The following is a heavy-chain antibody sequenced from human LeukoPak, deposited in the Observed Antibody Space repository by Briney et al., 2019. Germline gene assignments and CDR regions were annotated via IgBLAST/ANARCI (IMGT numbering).Heavy chain of an antibody. CDR3: ARAPILNYYDSSGYPPYFDY. D-gene: IGHD3-22*01. CDR2: IYTSGST. CDR1: GGSFSSYY. Sequence: SETLSLTCAVYGGSFSSYYWSWIRQPAGKGLEWIGRIYTSGSTNYNPSLKSRVTMSVDTSKNQFSLKLSSVTAADTAVYYCARAPILNYYDSSGYPPYFDYWGQGTLVTVSS. V-gene: IGHV4-59*10. J-gene: IGHJ4*02.